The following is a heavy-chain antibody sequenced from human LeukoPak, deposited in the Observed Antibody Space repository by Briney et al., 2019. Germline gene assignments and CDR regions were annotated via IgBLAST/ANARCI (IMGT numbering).Heavy chain of an antibody. CDR3: TDMGIVVRGVITDY. V-gene: IGHV3-15*01. Sequence: GGSLRLSCAASGFTFSDAWMSWVRQAPGKGLEWVGRIKSKPDGGTTDYAAPVKGRFTISRDDPKNTLYLQMNSLKTEDTAVYYCTDMGIVVRGVITDYWGQGTLVTVSS. J-gene: IGHJ4*02. D-gene: IGHD3-10*01. CDR2: IKSKPDGGTT. CDR1: GFTFSDAW.